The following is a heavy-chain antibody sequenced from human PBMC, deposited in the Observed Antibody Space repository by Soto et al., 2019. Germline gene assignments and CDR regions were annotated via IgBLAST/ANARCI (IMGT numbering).Heavy chain of an antibody. J-gene: IGHJ4*02. CDR3: ASQTPYYDFGLYYFDY. Sequence: SETLSLTCTVSGGSVSSGSYYWSWIRQPPGKGLERIGYIYYSGSTNYNPSLKSRVTISVDTSKNQFSLKLSSVTAADTAVYYCASQTPYYDFGLYYFDYWGQGTLVTVSS. V-gene: IGHV4-61*01. CDR2: IYYSGST. D-gene: IGHD3-3*01. CDR1: GGSVSSGSYY.